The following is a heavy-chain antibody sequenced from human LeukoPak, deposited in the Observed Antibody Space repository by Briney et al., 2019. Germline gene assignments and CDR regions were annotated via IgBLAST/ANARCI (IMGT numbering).Heavy chain of an antibody. J-gene: IGHJ4*02. CDR1: GYTFTNYW. CDR2: IYPGDSDV. CDR3: AFKPDSSGYYYYY. V-gene: IGHV5-51*01. D-gene: IGHD3-22*01. Sequence: GESLKISCKGSGYTFTNYWLAWVRQMPGKGLEWMGIIYPGDSDVRYSPSFQGQVTISADKSISTAYLQWSSLKASDTAMYYCAFKPDSSGYYYYYWGQGTLVTVSS.